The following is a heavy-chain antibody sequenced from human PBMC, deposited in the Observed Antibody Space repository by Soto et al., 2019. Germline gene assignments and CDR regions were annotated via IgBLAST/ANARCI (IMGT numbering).Heavy chain of an antibody. Sequence: GVSMRLGSAACGVSVSSFAVNGVRKKKGKGLEWVSSISDSGGSTYYADSVKGRFTISRDNSKKTLYLQMNSLRAEDTAVYYCAKDIITFFYGVDVWGQGTTVTVSS. V-gene: IGHV3-23*01. D-gene: IGHD3-22*01. CDR3: AKDIITFFYGVDV. CDR2: ISDSGGST. J-gene: IGHJ6*02. CDR1: GVSVSSFA.